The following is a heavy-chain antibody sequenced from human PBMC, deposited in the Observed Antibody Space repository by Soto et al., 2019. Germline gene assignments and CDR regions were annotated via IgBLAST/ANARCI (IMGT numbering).Heavy chain of an antibody. CDR2: ISGSSTTI. V-gene: IGHV3-48*01. Sequence: EVQLVESGGDLVQPGGSLRLSCAASGFIFSTYSMNWVRQAPGKGLEWVAYISGSSTTIYYADSVKGRFTISRDNAKNSLYLQLNSLRAEDTAVYYCARDPQPTTPYYYYYMDVWGKGTTVTVSS. D-gene: IGHD2-2*01. CDR3: ARDPQPTTPYYYYYMDV. J-gene: IGHJ6*03. CDR1: GFIFSTYS.